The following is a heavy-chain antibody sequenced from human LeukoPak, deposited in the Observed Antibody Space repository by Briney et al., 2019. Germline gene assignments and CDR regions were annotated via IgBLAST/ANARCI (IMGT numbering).Heavy chain of an antibody. D-gene: IGHD5-18*01. CDR2: IYYSGST. Sequence: SETLSLTCTVSGGSISSSSYYWGWIRQPPGKGLEWIGSIYYSGSTYYNPSLKSRVTISVDTSKNQFSLKLSSVTAADTAAYYCASSYSYGPLDYWGQGTLVTVSS. V-gene: IGHV4-39*01. J-gene: IGHJ4*02. CDR1: GGSISSSSYY. CDR3: ASSYSYGPLDY.